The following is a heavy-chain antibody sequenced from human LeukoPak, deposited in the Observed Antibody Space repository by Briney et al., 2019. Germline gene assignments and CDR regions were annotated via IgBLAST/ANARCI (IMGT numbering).Heavy chain of an antibody. J-gene: IGHJ4*02. V-gene: IGHV3-23*01. CDR1: GFSFGTYT. CDR2: ISGSGGNT. D-gene: IGHD1-26*01. Sequence: GGSLRLSCAASGFSFGTYTMTWVRQAPGKGLECVATISGSGGNTYYTDSVQGRFTISRDNSMHTLFLQMNSLRAEDTAVYYCAKVHYIVGATTVDYWGQGTLVTVSS. CDR3: AKVHYIVGATTVDY.